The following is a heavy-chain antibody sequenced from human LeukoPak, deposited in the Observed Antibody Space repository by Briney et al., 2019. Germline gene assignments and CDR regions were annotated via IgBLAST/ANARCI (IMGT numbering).Heavy chain of an antibody. CDR1: GFTFSSYS. D-gene: IGHD3-3*01. CDR3: ARDSARFTSIDY. V-gene: IGHV3-21*01. Sequence: PGGSLRLSCAASGFTFSSYSMNWVPQAPGKGLEWVSSISSSSSYIYYADSVKGRFTISRDNAKNSLYLQMNSLRAEDTAVYYCARDSARFTSIDYWGQGTLVTVSS. CDR2: ISSSSSYI. J-gene: IGHJ4*02.